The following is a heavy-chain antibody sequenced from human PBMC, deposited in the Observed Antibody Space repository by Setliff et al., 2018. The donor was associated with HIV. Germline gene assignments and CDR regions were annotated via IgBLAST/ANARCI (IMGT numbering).Heavy chain of an antibody. D-gene: IGHD2-21*02. V-gene: IGHV3-23*03. CDR3: AKSIVVVTARWYFDL. CDR2: IYTDDSST. CDR1: GFTFSSFA. Sequence: AASGFTFSSFAMTWVRQAPGKGLEWVSIIYTDDSSTYYADSVKGRFTISRDNSKNTLYLQMSSLRDEDTAVYYCAKSIVVVTARWYFDLWGRGTLVTVSS. J-gene: IGHJ2*01.